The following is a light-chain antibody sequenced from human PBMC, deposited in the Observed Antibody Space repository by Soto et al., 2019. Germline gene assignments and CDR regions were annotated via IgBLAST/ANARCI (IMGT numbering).Light chain of an antibody. CDR3: QQANSFPIT. CDR2: VAS. J-gene: IGKJ5*01. Sequence: DIQMTQSPSSVSAYVGDRVTVTCRASQRISNLLAWYRQKPGKAPKLLIYVASASHSGVPSRFSGSGSGTDFTLTISSLQPEDFATYYCQQANSFPITFGQGTRLEI. CDR1: QRISNL. V-gene: IGKV1-12*01.